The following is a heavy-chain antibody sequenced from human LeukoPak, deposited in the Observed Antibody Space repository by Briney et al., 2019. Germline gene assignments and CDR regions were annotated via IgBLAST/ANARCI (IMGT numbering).Heavy chain of an antibody. CDR3: ARQIASAGTAGFDF. D-gene: IGHD6-13*01. CDR1: GGTISSYY. V-gene: IGHV4-4*07. CDR2: IYSTGST. J-gene: IGHJ4*02. Sequence: SETLSLTCTVPGGTISSYYWSWIRQPAGKGLEWIGRIYSTGSTNYNPSLKSRVTMSVDTSKNQFSLRLRSVTAADTAVYYCARQIASAGTAGFDFWGQGALVTVSS.